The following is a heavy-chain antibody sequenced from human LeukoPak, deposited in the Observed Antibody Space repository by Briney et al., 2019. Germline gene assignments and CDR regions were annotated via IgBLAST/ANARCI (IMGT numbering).Heavy chain of an antibody. V-gene: IGHV1-46*01. CDR1: GYTLTSYY. Sequence: ASVKVSCKASGYTLTSYYMHWVRQAPGQGLEWMGIINPSGGSTSYAQKFQGRVTMTRDTSTSTVYMELSSLRSEDTAVYYCARDIAVAGLPLLYGMDVWGQGTTVTVSS. CDR3: ARDIAVAGLPLLYGMDV. CDR2: INPSGGST. D-gene: IGHD6-19*01. J-gene: IGHJ6*02.